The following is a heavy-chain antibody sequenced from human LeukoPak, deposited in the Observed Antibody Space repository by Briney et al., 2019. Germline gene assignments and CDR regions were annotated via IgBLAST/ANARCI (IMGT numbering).Heavy chain of an antibody. CDR1: GGTFSSYA. D-gene: IGHD3-22*01. Sequence: ASVKVSCKASGGTFSSYAISWVRQAPGQGLEWMGIINPSGGSTSYAQKFQDRVTMTRDTSTSTVYMELSSLRSEDTAVYYCASSYNYYDSSGYSYWGQGTLVTVSS. CDR2: INPSGGST. CDR3: ASSYNYYDSSGYSY. V-gene: IGHV1-46*01. J-gene: IGHJ4*02.